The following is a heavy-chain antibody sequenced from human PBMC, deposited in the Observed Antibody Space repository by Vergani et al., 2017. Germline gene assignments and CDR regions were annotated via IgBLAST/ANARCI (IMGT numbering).Heavy chain of an antibody. Sequence: EVQLVESGGGLVKPGGSLRLSCAASGFTFSSYSMNWVRQAPGKGLEWVSSISSSSSYIYYADSVKGRFTISRDNAKNSLYLQMNSLRAEDTAVYYCASPTQHRLGCAGQLCAFDIWGQGTMVTVSS. D-gene: IGHD6-13*01. J-gene: IGHJ3*02. CDR1: GFTFSSYS. CDR3: ASPTQHRLGCAGQLCAFDI. CDR2: ISSSSSYI. V-gene: IGHV3-21*01.